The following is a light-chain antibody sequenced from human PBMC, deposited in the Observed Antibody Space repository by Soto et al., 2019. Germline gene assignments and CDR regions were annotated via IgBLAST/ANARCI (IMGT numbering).Light chain of an antibody. CDR2: GAS. CDR3: QHYGSSRT. Sequence: EIVLTQSPGTLSLSPGERATLSCRASQSVVTSYLAWYQQKPGQAPRLLIYGASNRATGIPDRFSGSGSGPDFTLTISRLEPEDFAVYYCQHYGSSRTFGQGT. J-gene: IGKJ1*01. V-gene: IGKV3-20*01. CDR1: QSVVTSY.